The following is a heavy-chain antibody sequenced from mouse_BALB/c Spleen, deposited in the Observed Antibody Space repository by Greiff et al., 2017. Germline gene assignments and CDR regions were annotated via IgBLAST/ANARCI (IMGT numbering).Heavy chain of an antibody. CDR2: IYPGGGYT. CDR3: ASKGASYGNYDYAMDY. CDR1: GYTFTNYW. Sequence: LQESGAELVRPGTSVKISCKASGYTFTNYWLGWVKQRPGHGLEWIGDIYPGGGYTNYNEKFKGKATLTADTSSSTAYMQLSSLTSEDSAGYFCASKGASYGNYDYAMDYWGQGTSVTVSS. V-gene: IGHV1-63*02. D-gene: IGHD2-10*01. J-gene: IGHJ4*01.